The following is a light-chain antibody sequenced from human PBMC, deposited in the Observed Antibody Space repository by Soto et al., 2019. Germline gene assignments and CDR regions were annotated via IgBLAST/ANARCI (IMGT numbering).Light chain of an antibody. CDR3: SSYTTINNLWV. J-gene: IGLJ3*02. CDR2: DIT. CDR1: SRDVGAYNF. Sequence: QSALTQPASVSGSPGQAVTISCTGISRDVGAYNFVSWYQQHPGRATKLIIYDITDRPSGVSSRFSCSRSGSTASLTISGLQADDEADYYCSSYTTINNLWVFGGGTKLTVL. V-gene: IGLV2-14*03.